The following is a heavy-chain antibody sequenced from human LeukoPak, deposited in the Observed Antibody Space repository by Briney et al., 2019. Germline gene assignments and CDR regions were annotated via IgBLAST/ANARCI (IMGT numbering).Heavy chain of an antibody. CDR2: ISGSRGTT. CDR1: GFTFSSYA. J-gene: IGHJ4*02. D-gene: IGHD6-19*01. V-gene: IGHV3-23*01. CDR3: AKERTGGWPFDY. Sequence: PGRSLRLSCAASGFTFSSYAMSWVRQAPGKGLEWVSGISGSRGTTYYADSVKGRLTISRDNSKNTLYLQMNSLRADDTAVYYCAKERTGGWPFDYWGQGTLVTVSS.